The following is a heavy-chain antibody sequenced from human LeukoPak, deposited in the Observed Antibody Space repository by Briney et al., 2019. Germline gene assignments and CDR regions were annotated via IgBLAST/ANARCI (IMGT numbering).Heavy chain of an antibody. CDR2: IYYSGST. V-gene: IGHV4-59*08. CDR1: GGSISSYY. J-gene: IGHJ4*02. D-gene: IGHD3-3*01. Sequence: SETLSLACTVSGGSISSYYWSWIRQPPGKGLEWIGYIYYSGSTYYNPSLKSRVTISVDTSKNQFSLKLSSVTAADTAVYYCARADFWSGYRFDYWGQGTLVTVSS. CDR3: ARADFWSGYRFDY.